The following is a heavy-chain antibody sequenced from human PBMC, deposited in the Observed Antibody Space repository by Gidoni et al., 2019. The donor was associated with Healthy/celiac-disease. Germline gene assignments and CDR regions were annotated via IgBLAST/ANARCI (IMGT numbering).Heavy chain of an antibody. Sequence: QVQLVQSGAEVKKPGASVKVSCKASGYTFTSYYMHWVRQAPGQGLEWMGIIHPSGGSTSYAQKFQGRVTMTRDTSTSTVYMELSSLRSEDTAVYYCARLPSYCGGDCYPDYWGQGTLVTVSS. V-gene: IGHV1-46*01. J-gene: IGHJ4*02. CDR1: GYTFTSYY. CDR3: ARLPSYCGGDCYPDY. CDR2: IHPSGGST. D-gene: IGHD2-21*02.